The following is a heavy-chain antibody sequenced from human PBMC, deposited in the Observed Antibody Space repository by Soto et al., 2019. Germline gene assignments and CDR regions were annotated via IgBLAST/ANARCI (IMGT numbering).Heavy chain of an antibody. CDR3: TRAPSLMYNWFDP. V-gene: IGHV4-31*03. Sequence: TLSLTCTVSGGSLSSGGYYWSWIRQLPGKGLECIGYIYHSGSTYYNPSLQSRVTISVDTSKNQFSLKVNSVTAADTAVYYCTRAPSLMYNWFDPWGQGTLVTVSS. CDR2: IYHSGST. J-gene: IGHJ5*02. CDR1: GGSLSSGGYY.